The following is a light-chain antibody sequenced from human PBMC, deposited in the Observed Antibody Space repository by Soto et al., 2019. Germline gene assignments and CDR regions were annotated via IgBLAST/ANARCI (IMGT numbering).Light chain of an antibody. J-gene: IGKJ1*01. CDR2: AAS. CDR1: QNITSH. V-gene: IGKV1-39*01. CDR3: QKSFRTRT. Sequence: EIQMPQSPSSLSASVGDRVTITCRASQNITSHLNWYQQKPGKAPKLLIFAASILQSGVPSRFTGSGSGTEFTLTISSLQPDDSALYYCQKSFRTRTFGQGTKVEIK.